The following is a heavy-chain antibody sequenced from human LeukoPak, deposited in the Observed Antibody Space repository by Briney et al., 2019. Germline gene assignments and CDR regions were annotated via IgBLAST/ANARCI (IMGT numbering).Heavy chain of an antibody. CDR3: ARDIVVVPAAMGIGTWFDP. Sequence: ASVKVSCKASGGTFSGYAISWVRQAPGQGLEWMGRIIPIFGIANYAQKFQGRVTITADKSTSTAYMELSSLRSEDTAVYYCARDIVVVPAAMGIGTWFDPWGQGTLVTVSS. J-gene: IGHJ5*02. CDR1: GGTFSGYA. D-gene: IGHD2-2*01. CDR2: IIPIFGIA. V-gene: IGHV1-69*04.